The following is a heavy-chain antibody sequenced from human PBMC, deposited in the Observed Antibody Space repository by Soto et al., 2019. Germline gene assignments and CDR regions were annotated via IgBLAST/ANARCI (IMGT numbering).Heavy chain of an antibody. J-gene: IGHJ4*02. D-gene: IGHD3-3*01. Sequence: EVQLLESGGGLVQPGGSLRLSCATSGFAFGGFGMFWVRQAPGKGLEWVSAIGGSGVSTFYADSAKGRFTVSRDNSENTLDLQMNSLRAEDTAVYYCAKERGVRGPADYWGQGTLVTVSS. CDR1: GFAFGGFG. V-gene: IGHV3-23*01. CDR2: IGGSGVST. CDR3: AKERGVRGPADY.